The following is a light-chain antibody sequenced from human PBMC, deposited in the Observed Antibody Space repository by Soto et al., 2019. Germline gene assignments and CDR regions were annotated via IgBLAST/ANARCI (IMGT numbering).Light chain of an antibody. J-gene: IGLJ2*01. CDR3: QTWDSGTVV. CDR1: SGHSNYA. V-gene: IGLV4-69*01. Sequence: QPVLTQSPSASASLGASVKRTCTLSSGHSNYAIAWHQQQPEKGPRYLMKLNSDGSHIKGDVIPDRFSGSSSGAERYLTISSLQSEDEADYYCQTWDSGTVVFGGGTKLTVL. CDR2: LNSDGSH.